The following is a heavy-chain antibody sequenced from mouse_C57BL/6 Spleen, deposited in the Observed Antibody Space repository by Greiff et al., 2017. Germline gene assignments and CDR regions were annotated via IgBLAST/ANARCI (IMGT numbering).Heavy chain of an antibody. CDR1: GYTFTDYY. CDR3: ARVPHYYAMDY. J-gene: IGHJ4*01. CDR2: INPNNGGT. Sequence: EVQLQQSGPELVKPGASVKISCKASGYTFTDYYMNWVKQSHGQSLEWIGDINPNNGGTSYNQKFKGKATLTVDKSSSTAYMELRSLTSEDSAVYYCARVPHYYAMDYWGQGTSVTVSS. D-gene: IGHD2-14*01. V-gene: IGHV1-26*01.